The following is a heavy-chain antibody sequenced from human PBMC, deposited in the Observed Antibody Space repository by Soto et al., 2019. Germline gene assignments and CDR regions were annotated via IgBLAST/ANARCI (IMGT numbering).Heavy chain of an antibody. CDR3: ARDRGPFYWNDWPHYYYGMYV. Sequence: QVQLVESGGGVVQPGRSLRLSCAASGFTFSSYGMHWVRQATGKGLEWVTVIWYDGSNKYYADSVKGRFTISRDNSKNTLYLQMNSLRAEDTAVYYCARDRGPFYWNDWPHYYYGMYVLGQGTTVTVSS. D-gene: IGHD1-1*01. CDR1: GFTFSSYG. V-gene: IGHV3-33*01. J-gene: IGHJ6*02. CDR2: IWYDGSNK.